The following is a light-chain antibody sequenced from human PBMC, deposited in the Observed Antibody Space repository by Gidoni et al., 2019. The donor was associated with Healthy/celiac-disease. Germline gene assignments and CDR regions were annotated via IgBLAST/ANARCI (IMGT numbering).Light chain of an antibody. V-gene: IGLV1-44*01. CDR2: SNN. CDR3: AAWDDSLKGGV. Sequence: QSVLTQPPSASGTPGQRVTISCSGSSSNIGSNTVNWYQQLPGTAPKLLIYSNNQRPSGVPDRFSGSKSGTSASLAISGLQSGDEADYYCAAWDDSLKGGVFGGGTKLTVL. CDR1: SSNIGSNT. J-gene: IGLJ3*02.